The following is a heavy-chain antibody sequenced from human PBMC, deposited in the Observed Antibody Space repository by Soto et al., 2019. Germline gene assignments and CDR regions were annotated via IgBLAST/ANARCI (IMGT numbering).Heavy chain of an antibody. Sequence: SETLSLTCTVSGGSISSSSNYWGWLRQPPGKRLEWIGSIYYSGSTYYNPSLKSRVTISVDTSKNQFSLKLSSVTAADTAVYFCARRHCGCPYYLCLWARRTQVPVSS. D-gene: IGHD6-19*01. CDR3: ARRHCGCPYYLCL. CDR1: GGSISSSSNY. V-gene: IGHV4-39*01. J-gene: IGHJ4*02. CDR2: IYYSGST.